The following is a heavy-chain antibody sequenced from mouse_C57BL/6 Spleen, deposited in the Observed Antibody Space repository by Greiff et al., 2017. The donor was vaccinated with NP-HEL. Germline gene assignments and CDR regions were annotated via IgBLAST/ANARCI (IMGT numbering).Heavy chain of an antibody. V-gene: IGHV1-53*01. D-gene: IGHD2-1*01. CDR2: INPSNGGT. Sequence: VKLQQPGTELVKPGASVKLSCKASGYTFTSYWMHWVKQRPGQGLEWIGNINPSNGGTNYNEKFKSKATLTVDKSSSTAYMQLSSLTSEDSAVYYCARDYYGNYGYFDVWGTGTTVTVSS. CDR3: ARDYYGNYGYFDV. CDR1: GYTFTSYW. J-gene: IGHJ1*03.